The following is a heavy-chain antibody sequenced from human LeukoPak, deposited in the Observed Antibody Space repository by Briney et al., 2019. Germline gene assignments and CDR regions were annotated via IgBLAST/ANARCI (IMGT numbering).Heavy chain of an antibody. CDR3: ARDQGLTYYYGSGSYIVGYFDY. CDR2: IYYSGST. Sequence: SETLSLTCTVSGGSISSSSYYWGWIRQPPGKGLEWIGSIYYSGSTYYNPSLKSRVTTSVDTSKNQFSLKLSSVTAADTAVYYCARDQGLTYYYGSGSYIVGYFDYWGQGTLVTVSS. V-gene: IGHV4-39*02. D-gene: IGHD3-10*01. J-gene: IGHJ4*02. CDR1: GGSISSSSYY.